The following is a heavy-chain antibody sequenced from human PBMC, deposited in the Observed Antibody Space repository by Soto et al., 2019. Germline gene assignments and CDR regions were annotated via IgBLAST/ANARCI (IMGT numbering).Heavy chain of an antibody. J-gene: IGHJ6*02. CDR3: ACSRASAFRYDSSGCPPPYYYYYYGMDV. D-gene: IGHD3-22*01. CDR2: IDPSDSYT. CDR1: GYSFTSYW. V-gene: IGHV5-10-1*01. Sequence: GESLKISCKGSGYSFTSYWISWVRQMPGKGLEWMGRIDPSDSYTNYSPSFQGHVTISADKSISTAYLQWSSLKASDTAMYYCACSRASAFRYDSSGCPPPYYYYYYGMDVWGQGTTVTVSS.